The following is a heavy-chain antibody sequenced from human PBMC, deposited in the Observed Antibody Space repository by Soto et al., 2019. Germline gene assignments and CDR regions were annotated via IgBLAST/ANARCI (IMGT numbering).Heavy chain of an antibody. D-gene: IGHD2-15*01. Sequence: DVQLVQSGAAVKKPGESLRISCKGSGYTFSSYWIGWLRQMPGKGLEWMGIIHCDDSDTEYSPSFEGQVTISADKSINTAYLQWRSLRASDTATYYCVRYGGKTLDSWGQGTLVTVSS. CDR2: IHCDDSDT. J-gene: IGHJ4*02. CDR1: GYTFSSYW. V-gene: IGHV5-51*01. CDR3: VRYGGKTLDS.